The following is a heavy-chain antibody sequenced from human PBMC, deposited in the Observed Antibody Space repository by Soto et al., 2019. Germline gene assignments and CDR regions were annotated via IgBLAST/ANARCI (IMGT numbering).Heavy chain of an antibody. CDR1: GGTFSSYS. J-gene: IGHJ4*02. V-gene: IGHV1-69*01. D-gene: IGHD3-3*01. Sequence: QVQLVQSGAEVKKPGSSVKVSCKAPGGTFSSYSFNWVRQAPGQGLEWVGGITPLFGTSNYAQTFQGRLTITADGSKTKVYMELRSLRSEDTAVYYCARDTGVTPRKNYFDFWGQGTLVLVSS. CDR2: ITPLFGTS. CDR3: ARDTGVTPRKNYFDF.